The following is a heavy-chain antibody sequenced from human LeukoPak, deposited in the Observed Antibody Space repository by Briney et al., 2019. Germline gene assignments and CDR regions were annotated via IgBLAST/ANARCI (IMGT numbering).Heavy chain of an antibody. CDR3: ASGWTAEDAFDI. CDR2: INHSGST. CDR1: GGSISSYY. V-gene: IGHV4-34*01. D-gene: IGHD2-2*01. J-gene: IGHJ3*02. Sequence: PSETLSLTCTVSGGSISSYYWSWIRQPAGKGLEWIGEINHSGSTNYNPSLKSRVTISVDTSKNQFSLKLSSVTAADTAVYYCASGWTAEDAFDIWGQGTMVTVSS.